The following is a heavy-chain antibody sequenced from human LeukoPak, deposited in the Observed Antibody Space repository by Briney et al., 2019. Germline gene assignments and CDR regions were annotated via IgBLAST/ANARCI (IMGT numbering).Heavy chain of an antibody. J-gene: IGHJ4*02. CDR1: GFTFSSFW. Sequence: GGSLRLSCAASGFTFSSFWMSWVRQAPGKGLEWVANIKQEGSEKFYVGSVKGRFTISRDDARNSLYLQMNSLRAEDTAVYFCARGFELDYWGQGTLVTVSS. CDR3: ARGFELDY. CDR2: IKQEGSEK. V-gene: IGHV3-7*01.